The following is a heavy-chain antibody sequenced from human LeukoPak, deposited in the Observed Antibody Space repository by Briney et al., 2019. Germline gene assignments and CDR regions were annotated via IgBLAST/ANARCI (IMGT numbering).Heavy chain of an antibody. CDR2: IIPIFGTA. Sequence: GSSVKVSRKASGGTFSSYAISWVRQAPGQGLEWMGGIIPIFGTANYAQKFQGRVTITADKSASTAYMELSSLRSEDTAVYYCASAEGSGSAFLDYWGQGTLVTVSS. D-gene: IGHD3-10*01. J-gene: IGHJ4*02. CDR1: GGTFSSYA. CDR3: ASAEGSGSAFLDY. V-gene: IGHV1-69*06.